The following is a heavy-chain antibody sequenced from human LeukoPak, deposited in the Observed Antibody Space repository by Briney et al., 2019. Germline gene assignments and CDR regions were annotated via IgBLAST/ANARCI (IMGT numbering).Heavy chain of an antibody. J-gene: IGHJ4*02. Sequence: LSLTCTVSGGSISSFYWSWIRQAPGKGLEWVSYISSSGSTIYYADSVKGRFTISRDNAKNSLYLQMNSLRAEDTAVYYCARDLIPNPYYDCSGGSCYSDYWGQGTLVTVSS. D-gene: IGHD2-15*01. CDR3: ARDLIPNPYYDCSGGSCYSDY. V-gene: IGHV3-11*01. CDR1: GGSISSFY. CDR2: ISSSGSTI.